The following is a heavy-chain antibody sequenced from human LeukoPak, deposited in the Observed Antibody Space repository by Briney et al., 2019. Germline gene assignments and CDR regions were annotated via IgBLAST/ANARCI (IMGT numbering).Heavy chain of an antibody. D-gene: IGHD3-10*01. J-gene: IGHJ1*01. CDR2: INHSGST. Sequence: KPSGTLSLTCAVYGGSFSGYYWSWIRQPPGKGLEWIGEINHSGSTNYNPSLKSRVTISIESSKNQISLRLTSVTATDTAMYYCATQTGSGLFTLPGGQGTLVTVSS. CDR3: ATQTGSGLFTLP. V-gene: IGHV4-34*01. CDR1: GGSFSGYY.